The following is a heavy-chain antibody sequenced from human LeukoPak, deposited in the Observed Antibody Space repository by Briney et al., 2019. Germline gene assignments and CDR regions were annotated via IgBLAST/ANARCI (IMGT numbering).Heavy chain of an antibody. V-gene: IGHV4-34*01. D-gene: IGHD5-24*01. CDR3: ARGGDERWLQPGYFDC. CDR2: INHSGST. Sequence: PSETLSLTCAVYGGSFSGYYWSWIRQPPGKGLEWIGEINHSGSTNYNPSLKSRVTISVDTSKNQFSLKLSSVTAADTAVYYCARGGDERWLQPGYFDCWGQGTLVTVSS. CDR1: GGSFSGYY. J-gene: IGHJ4*02.